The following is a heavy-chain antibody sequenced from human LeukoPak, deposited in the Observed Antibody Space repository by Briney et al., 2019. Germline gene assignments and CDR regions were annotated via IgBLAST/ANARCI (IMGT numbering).Heavy chain of an antibody. CDR2: ISYDGSNK. J-gene: IGHJ6*02. CDR3: AKDLPGYYGMDV. V-gene: IGHV3-30*18. CDR1: GFTFSSYG. Sequence: PGRSLRLSCAASGFTFSSYGMHWVRQAPGKGLERVAVISYDGSNKYYADSVKGRFTISRDNSKNTLYLQVNSLRAEDTAVYYCAKDLPGYYGMDVWGQGTTVTVSS.